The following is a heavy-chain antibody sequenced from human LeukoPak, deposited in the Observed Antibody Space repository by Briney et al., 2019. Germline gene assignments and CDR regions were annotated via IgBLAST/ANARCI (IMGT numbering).Heavy chain of an antibody. CDR2: IYNSGST. CDR3: ARGWGPAYCGGDCHRHFDY. D-gene: IGHD2-21*02. J-gene: IGHJ4*02. Sequence: PSQTLSLTCAVSGGSISSGGYSYNCIRQPPGKGLEWIGYIYNSGSTSYNPSLKIRVTMSVDTSKNQFSLKLTFVTAADTALYYCARGWGPAYCGGDCHRHFDYWGQGALVTVSS. V-gene: IGHV4-30-4*07. CDR1: GGSISSGGYS.